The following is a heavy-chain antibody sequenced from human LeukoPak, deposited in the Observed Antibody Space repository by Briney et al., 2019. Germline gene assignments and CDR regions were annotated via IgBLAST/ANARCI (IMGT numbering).Heavy chain of an antibody. CDR3: ARRGVEAHSYGVKRGVWFDP. CDR1: GYSFTNYW. D-gene: IGHD4/OR15-4a*01. J-gene: IGHJ5*02. V-gene: IGHV5-51*01. Sequence: GESLQISCKGSGYSFTNYWIGWVRQMPGKGLEWMGIIYPGDSGTIYSPSFEGQVTISADKSISTAFLQWTSLKVSDTAMYYCARRGVEAHSYGVKRGVWFDPWGQGTLVTVSS. CDR2: IYPGDSGT.